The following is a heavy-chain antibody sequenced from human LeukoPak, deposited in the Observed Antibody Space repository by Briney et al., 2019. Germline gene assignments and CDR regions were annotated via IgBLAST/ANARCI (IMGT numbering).Heavy chain of an antibody. Sequence: ASVKVSCKASGGTFSSYAINWVRQAPGQGLEWMGGIIPIFGTANYAQKFQGRVTITTDESTSTAYMELSSLRSEDTAVYYCARGGGLDCGGDCYSFMDVWGKGTTVTVSS. CDR3: ARGGGLDCGGDCYSFMDV. D-gene: IGHD2-21*01. V-gene: IGHV1-69*05. CDR2: IIPIFGTA. CDR1: GGTFSSYA. J-gene: IGHJ6*03.